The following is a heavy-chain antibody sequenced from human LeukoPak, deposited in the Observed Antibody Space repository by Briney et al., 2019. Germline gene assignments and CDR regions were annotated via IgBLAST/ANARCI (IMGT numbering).Heavy chain of an antibody. CDR1: GGTLSNYA. D-gene: IGHD3-10*01. CDR2: IIPILDTT. Sequence: GSSVKVSCKASGGTLSNYAINCVRQAPGQGLEWMGRIIPILDTTNYAQKFQGRVTIITDESTSTAYMELITLRSGDTAVYYCAGESFSRRAGITMVRGVITYWGQGTLVTVSS. CDR3: AGESFSRRAGITMVRGVITY. V-gene: IGHV1-69*11. J-gene: IGHJ4*02.